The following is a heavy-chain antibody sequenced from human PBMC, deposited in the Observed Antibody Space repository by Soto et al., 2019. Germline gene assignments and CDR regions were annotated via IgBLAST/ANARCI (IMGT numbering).Heavy chain of an antibody. D-gene: IGHD6-19*01. CDR3: ARLASGWQYYYFDF. Sequence: SETLSLTCAVYGGSFSPYFWSWIRQPPGKGLEWIGEINHSGSTNYNPSLARRATLSVDTSKNQVSLKLTSVTAADTAVYYCARLASGWQYYYFDFWGRGTPVTVSS. CDR1: GGSFSPYF. V-gene: IGHV4-34*01. J-gene: IGHJ2*01. CDR2: INHSGST.